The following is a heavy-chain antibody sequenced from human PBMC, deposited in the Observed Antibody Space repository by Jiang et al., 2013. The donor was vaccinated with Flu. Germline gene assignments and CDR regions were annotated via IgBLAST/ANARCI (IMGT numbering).Heavy chain of an antibody. CDR3: ARGHYTGYDYGLGFDY. CDR1: GDTFSNA. D-gene: IGHD5-12*01. CDR2: IIPIFGTT. J-gene: IGHJ4*02. Sequence: GPSVKVSCKTSGDTFSNAISWVRQAPGQRLEWMGGIIPIFGTTNYAQKFQGRVTIIADKSTSTAYLQLSSLISDDTAVYYCARGHYTGYDYGLGFDYWGQGTLVTVSS. V-gene: IGHV1-69*06.